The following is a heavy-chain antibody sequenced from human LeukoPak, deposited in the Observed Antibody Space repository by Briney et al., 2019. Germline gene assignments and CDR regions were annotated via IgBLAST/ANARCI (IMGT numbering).Heavy chain of an antibody. J-gene: IGHJ4*02. Sequence: PSETLSLTCTVSGGSISSSSYYWGWIRQPPGKGLEWIGTIYDSGSTFYNPSLKSRVSISVDTSKNQLSLKLSSVTAADTAVYYCARHGAAMAGTGPLLDYWGQGTLVTVYS. CDR1: GGSISSSSYY. V-gene: IGHV4-39*01. CDR2: IYDSGST. D-gene: IGHD6-19*01. CDR3: ARHGAAMAGTGPLLDY.